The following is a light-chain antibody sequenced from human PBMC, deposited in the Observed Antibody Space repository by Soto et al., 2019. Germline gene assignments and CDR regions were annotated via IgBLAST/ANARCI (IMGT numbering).Light chain of an antibody. CDR2: GDS. V-gene: IGLV1-40*01. J-gene: IGLJ1*01. Sequence: QSVLTQPPSVSGAPGQRVTISCTGSSSNIGAGYDVNWYQQLPGTAPKLLIFGDSNRPSGVPDRFSGSKSGTSASLAITGLQAADEADYYSQSSDSRLSGSDVFVTGTKLTVL. CDR3: QSSDSRLSGSDV. CDR1: SSNIGAGYD.